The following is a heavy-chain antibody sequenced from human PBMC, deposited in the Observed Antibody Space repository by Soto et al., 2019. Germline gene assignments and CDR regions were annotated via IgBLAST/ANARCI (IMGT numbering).Heavy chain of an antibody. V-gene: IGHV6-1*01. Sequence: PSQTRSLTCSISGDSVSSNSAAWNWIRQSPSRVLEWLGRTYYRSKWYNDYAVSVKSRITINPDTSKNQFSLQLNSVTPEDTAVYYCARDRLGYYGSGGAAMDVWGAGTPVTVSS. CDR2: TYYRSKWYN. D-gene: IGHD3-10*01. CDR1: GDSVSSNSAA. J-gene: IGHJ6*04. CDR3: ARDRLGYYGSGGAAMDV.